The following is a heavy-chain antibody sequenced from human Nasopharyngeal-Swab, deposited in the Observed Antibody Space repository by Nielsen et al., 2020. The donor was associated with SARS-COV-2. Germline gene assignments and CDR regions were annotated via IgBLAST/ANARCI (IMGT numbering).Heavy chain of an antibody. J-gene: IGHJ6*02. D-gene: IGHD3-9*01. CDR3: AKGYGEILTGYYYGLDV. CDR2: ISGNGART. Sequence: GGSLRLSCAASGFTFSNFGMHWVRQAPGKGLEWVSGISGNGARTFYADSVKGRFTISRDNSENTLYLQMNSLRVEDTAVYYCAKGYGEILTGYYYGLDVWGQGTTVTVSS. CDR1: GFTFSNFG. V-gene: IGHV3-23*01.